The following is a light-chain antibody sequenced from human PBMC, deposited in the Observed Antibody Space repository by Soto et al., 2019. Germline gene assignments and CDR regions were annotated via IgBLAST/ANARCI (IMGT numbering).Light chain of an antibody. V-gene: IGLV2-14*01. Sequence: QSALTQPASVSVSLGQSITISCTGTSTDVCGYMYVSWYLQYSGNAPKLVIYEVSNRPSGVSHRFSGSKTGNTSSLTISGLQAEDVADYYSSSYTNSGKELFCGGTKLTVL. CDR1: STDVCGYMY. J-gene: IGLJ3*02. CDR2: EVS. CDR3: SSYTNSGKEL.